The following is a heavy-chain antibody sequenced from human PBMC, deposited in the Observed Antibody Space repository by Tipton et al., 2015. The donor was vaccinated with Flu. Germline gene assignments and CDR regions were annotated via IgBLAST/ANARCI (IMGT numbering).Heavy chain of an antibody. D-gene: IGHD3-22*01. Sequence: TLSLTCTVSGGSISGFSWSWIRQSPGKGLESIGHVSYRGTTHYNPSLKSRVTMSADASKNQLSLRLSSVTAADTAVYYCAREHFYDVALVDWFIDLWGRGILVTVSS. J-gene: IGHJ2*01. CDR1: GGSISGFS. V-gene: IGHV4-59*01. CDR3: AREHFYDVALVDWFIDL. CDR2: VSYRGTT.